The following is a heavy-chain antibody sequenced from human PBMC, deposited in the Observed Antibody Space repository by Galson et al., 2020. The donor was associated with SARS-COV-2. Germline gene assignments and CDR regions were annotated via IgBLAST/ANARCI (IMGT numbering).Heavy chain of an antibody. Sequence: GEYLKISCAATGFTFSSYSMHWVRQAPGKGLGWVAVKWYDGSNKYYADSVKGRFTISRDNSKNTLYLQMNSLRAEDTAVYYCAKDLDPIINCYDVWRLNYYSCMDVWGQGTTVTVSS. V-gene: IGHV3-33*06. CDR2: KWYDGSNK. CDR1: GFTFSSYS. J-gene: IGHJ6*02. CDR3: AKDLDPIINCYDVWRLNYYSCMDV. D-gene: IGHD3-3*01.